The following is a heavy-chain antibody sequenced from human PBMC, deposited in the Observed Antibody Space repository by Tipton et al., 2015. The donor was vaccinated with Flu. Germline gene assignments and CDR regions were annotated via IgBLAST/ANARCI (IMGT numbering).Heavy chain of an antibody. CDR1: GGSISSYY. Sequence: TLSLTCTVSGGSISSYYWSWIRQPAGKGLEWIGRIYASGSTSYNPSLKSRLTMSVDASKKQFSLRLSSVTAADTAIYYCARGSGSGTYVILYFWGQGTLVTVSS. D-gene: IGHD3-10*01. CDR2: IYASGST. CDR3: ARGSGSGTYVILYF. J-gene: IGHJ4*02. V-gene: IGHV4-4*07.